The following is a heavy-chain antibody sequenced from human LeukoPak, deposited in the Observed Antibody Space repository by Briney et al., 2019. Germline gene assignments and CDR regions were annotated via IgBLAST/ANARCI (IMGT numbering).Heavy chain of an antibody. CDR1: GFTFSSYG. CDR3: AKDLYDFWSGYALDY. Sequence: GGSLRLSCAASGFTFSSYGMHWVRQAPGKGLEWVAFIRYDGSNKYYADSVKGRFTISRDNSKNTLYLQMNSLRAEDTAVYYCAKDLYDFWSGYALDYWGQGTLVIVSS. J-gene: IGHJ4*02. D-gene: IGHD3-3*01. V-gene: IGHV3-30*02. CDR2: IRYDGSNK.